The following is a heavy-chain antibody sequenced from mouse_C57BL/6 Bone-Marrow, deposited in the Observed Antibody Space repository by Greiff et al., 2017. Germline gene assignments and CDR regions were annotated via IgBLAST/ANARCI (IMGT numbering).Heavy chain of an antibody. Sequence: LQQSGAELVRPGASVKLSCTASGFNIKDYYMHWVKQRPEQGLEWIGRIDPEDGDTEYAPKFQGKATMTADTSSNTAYLQLSSLTSEDTSVYYCTTPFYDGYSHWYFDVWGTGTTVTVSS. CDR1: GFNIKDYY. D-gene: IGHD2-3*01. CDR2: IDPEDGDT. CDR3: TTPFYDGYSHWYFDV. V-gene: IGHV14-1*01. J-gene: IGHJ1*03.